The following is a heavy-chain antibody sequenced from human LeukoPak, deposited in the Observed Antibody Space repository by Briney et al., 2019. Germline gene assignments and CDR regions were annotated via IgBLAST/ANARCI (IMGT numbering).Heavy chain of an antibody. J-gene: IGHJ5*02. CDR2: IRSKAYGGTT. D-gene: IGHD4-17*01. CDR1: GFTFGDCA. CDR3: TRDLNDYGDHMGWFDP. V-gene: IGHV3-49*03. Sequence: GGSLRLSCTASGFTFGDCAMSWFRQAPGKGLEWVGFIRSKAYGGTTEYAASVKGRFTISRDDSKSIAYLQMNSLKTEDTAVYYCTRDLNDYGDHMGWFDPWGQGTLVTVSS.